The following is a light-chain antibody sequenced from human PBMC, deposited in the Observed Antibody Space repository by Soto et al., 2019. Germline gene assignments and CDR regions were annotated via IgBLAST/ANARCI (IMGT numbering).Light chain of an antibody. J-gene: IGLJ1*01. CDR1: SSNIGAGYE. CDR3: QSYDSSLSGDV. V-gene: IGLV1-40*01. Sequence: QSVLTQPPSVSEAPGQRVTISCTRSSSNIGAGYEAHWYQQVPGTAPKLLIYENNNRPSGVPDRFSGSKSGTSASLAITGLQAEDEAEYYCQSYDSSLSGDVFGTGTKLNVL. CDR2: ENN.